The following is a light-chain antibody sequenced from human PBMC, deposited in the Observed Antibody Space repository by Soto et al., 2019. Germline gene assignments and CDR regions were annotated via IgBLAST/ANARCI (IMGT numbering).Light chain of an antibody. CDR3: QTWGTGIQV. Sequence: QSVLTQLPSASASLGASVKLTCTQSSGHSRHAIAWHQQQPDKGPRYLMKLNSDGSHTKGDGIPDRFSGSSSGAERYLTISSLQSEDEADYYCQTWGTGIQVFGGGTKLTVL. CDR2: LNSDGSH. V-gene: IGLV4-69*01. J-gene: IGLJ3*02. CDR1: SGHSRHA.